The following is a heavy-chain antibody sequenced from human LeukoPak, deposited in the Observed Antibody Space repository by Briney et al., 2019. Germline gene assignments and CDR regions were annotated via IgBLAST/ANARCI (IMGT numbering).Heavy chain of an antibody. CDR2: IIPIFGTA. CDR3: ARVRVGDDYYMDV. Sequence: SVKVSCKASGGTFSSYAISWVRQAPGQGREWMGGIIPIFGTANYAQKFQGRVTITADESTSTAYMELSSLRSEDTAVYYCARVRVGDDYYMDVWGKGTTVTISS. J-gene: IGHJ6*03. V-gene: IGHV1-69*01. CDR1: GGTFSSYA. D-gene: IGHD1-26*01.